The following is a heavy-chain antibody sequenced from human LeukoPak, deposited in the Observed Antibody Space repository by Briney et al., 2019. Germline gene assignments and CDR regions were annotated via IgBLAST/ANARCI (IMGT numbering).Heavy chain of an antibody. CDR3: ARERRADCSSTSCRGPFDY. Sequence: PSETLSLTCIISGGSISSYYWSWIRQPPGKGLEWIGYIYSSGYSNYNPSLKSRVTISVDKSKNQFSLKLSSVTAADTAVYYCARERRADCSSTSCRGPFDYWGQGTLVTVSS. J-gene: IGHJ4*02. CDR2: IYSSGYS. D-gene: IGHD2-2*01. CDR1: GGSISSYY. V-gene: IGHV4-59*12.